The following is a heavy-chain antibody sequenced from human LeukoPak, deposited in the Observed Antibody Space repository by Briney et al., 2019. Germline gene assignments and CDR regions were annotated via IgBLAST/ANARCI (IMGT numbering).Heavy chain of an antibody. CDR2: IIPIFGTA. CDR1: GGTFSSYA. V-gene: IGHV1-69*13. CDR3: ARVGGLSNWFDP. J-gene: IGHJ5*02. D-gene: IGHD3-16*01. Sequence: SVKVSCKASGGTFSSYAISWVRQAPGQGLEWMGGIIPIFGTANCAQKFQGRVTITADESTSTAYMELSSLRSEDTAVYYCARVGGLSNWFDPWGQGTLVTVSS.